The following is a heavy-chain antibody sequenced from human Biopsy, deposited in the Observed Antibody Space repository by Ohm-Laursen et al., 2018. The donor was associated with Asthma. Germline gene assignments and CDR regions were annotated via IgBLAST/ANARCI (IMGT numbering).Heavy chain of an antibody. V-gene: IGHV3-21*01. Sequence: SLRLSCTASGFDFSGYTMNWVRQAPGKGLEWVSSISGLSRYKYYSDSLRGRVTISRDNAKSPLHLQMSSLRAEDTAVYFCARDFTIGSGSPFHFWGPGTLVTVSS. CDR1: GFDFSGYT. CDR3: ARDFTIGSGSPFHF. D-gene: IGHD3-10*01. J-gene: IGHJ4*01. CDR2: ISGLSRYK.